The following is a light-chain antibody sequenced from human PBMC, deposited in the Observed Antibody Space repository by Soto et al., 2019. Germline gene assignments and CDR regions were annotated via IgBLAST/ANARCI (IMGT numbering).Light chain of an antibody. J-gene: IGKJ5*01. CDR2: GTS. Sequence: EIVLTQSPGTLSLSPGERATLSCRASQSVSSYLAWYQQKPGQAPRLLIYGTSSRATGIPDRFSGSGSGTDFTLTISRLEPEDFAVYYCQQYGNSPITFGQGNDWRL. CDR1: QSVSSY. V-gene: IGKV3-20*01. CDR3: QQYGNSPIT.